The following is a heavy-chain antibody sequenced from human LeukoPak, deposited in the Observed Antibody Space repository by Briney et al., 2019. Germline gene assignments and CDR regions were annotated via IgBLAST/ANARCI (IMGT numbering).Heavy chain of an antibody. CDR1: GFTFSRYW. CDR3: ASDFGGHDDF. Sequence: PGGSLRLSCAASGFTFSRYWMHWVRQAPGKGLVWVSRMNTDGSRTDYADSVKGRFTISRDNAKNTLYLQTNSLGVEDTAVYSCASDFGGHDDFWGQGILVTVSS. J-gene: IGHJ4*02. CDR2: MNTDGSRT. D-gene: IGHD4-23*01. V-gene: IGHV3-74*01.